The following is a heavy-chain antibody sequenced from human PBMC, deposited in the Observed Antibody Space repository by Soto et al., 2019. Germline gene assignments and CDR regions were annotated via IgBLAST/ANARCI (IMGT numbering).Heavy chain of an antibody. CDR1: GFTFSSYG. V-gene: IGHV3-33*01. Sequence: PGGSLGLSCAASGFTFSSYGMHWVRQAPGKGLEWVAVIWYDGSNKYYADSVKGRFTISRDNSKNTLYLQMNSLRAEDTAVYYCARDGPRSGGSGEPKYNWFDPWGQGTLVTVSS. CDR2: IWYDGSNK. D-gene: IGHD3-10*01. J-gene: IGHJ5*02. CDR3: ARDGPRSGGSGEPKYNWFDP.